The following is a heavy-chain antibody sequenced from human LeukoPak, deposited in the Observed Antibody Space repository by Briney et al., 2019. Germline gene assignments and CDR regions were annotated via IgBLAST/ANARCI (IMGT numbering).Heavy chain of an antibody. CDR1: GFTFSSYW. CDR2: INSDGSST. D-gene: IGHD1-26*01. J-gene: IGHJ6*03. V-gene: IGHV3-74*01. Sequence: GGSLRLSCAASGFTFSSYWMHWVRQAPGKGLVWVSRINSDGSSTSYADSVKGRFTISGDNAKNTLYLQMNSLRAEDTAVYYCAREGGSYPYYYYMDVWGKGTTVTVSS. CDR3: AREGGSYPYYYYMDV.